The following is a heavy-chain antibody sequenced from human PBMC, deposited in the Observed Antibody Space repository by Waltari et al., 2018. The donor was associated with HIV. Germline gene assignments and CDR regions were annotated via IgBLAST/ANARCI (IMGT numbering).Heavy chain of an antibody. D-gene: IGHD1-1*01. Sequence: QVQLQQWGAGLLKPSETLSLTCAVYGGSFSGYYWSWIRQPPGKGVEWIGEINHSGSTNYNPSLKSRVTISVDTSKNQFSLKLSSVTAADTAVYYCARRVTGKTGTADYWGQGTLVTVSS. CDR3: ARRVTGKTGTADY. J-gene: IGHJ4*02. CDR1: GGSFSGYY. CDR2: INHSGST. V-gene: IGHV4-34*01.